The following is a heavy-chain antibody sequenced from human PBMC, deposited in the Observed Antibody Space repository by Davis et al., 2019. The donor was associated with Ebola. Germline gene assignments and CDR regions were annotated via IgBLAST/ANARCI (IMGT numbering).Heavy chain of an antibody. V-gene: IGHV3-73*01. CDR2: IRSKANSYAT. J-gene: IGHJ4*02. D-gene: IGHD5-12*01. Sequence: PGGSLRHSCAASGFTFSGSAMHWVRQASGKGLEWVGRIRSKANSYATAYAASVKGRFTISRDDSKNTAYQQMNSLKTEDTAVYYCTSNHVDIVAGDYWGQGTLVTVSS. CDR1: GFTFSGSA. CDR3: TSNHVDIVAGDY.